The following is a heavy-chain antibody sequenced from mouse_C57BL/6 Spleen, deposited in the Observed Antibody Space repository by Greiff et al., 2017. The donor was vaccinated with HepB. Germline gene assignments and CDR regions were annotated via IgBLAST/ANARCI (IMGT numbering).Heavy chain of an antibody. D-gene: IGHD3-2*02. CDR3: ARRGSSGWFAY. CDR1: GYAFTNYL. J-gene: IGHJ3*01. CDR2: INPGSGGT. Sequence: VQLQQSGAELVRPGTSVKVSCKASGYAFTNYLIEWVKQRPGQGLEWIGVINPGSGGTNYNEKFKGKATLTADKSSSTAYMQLSSLTSEDSAVYFGARRGSSGWFAYWGQGTLVTVSA. V-gene: IGHV1-54*01.